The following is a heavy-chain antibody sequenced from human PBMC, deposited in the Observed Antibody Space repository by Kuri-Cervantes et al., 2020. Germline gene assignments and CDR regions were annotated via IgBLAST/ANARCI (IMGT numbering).Heavy chain of an antibody. CDR2: ISAYIGNT. D-gene: IGHD2-15*01. Sequence: ASVKVSCKASEYTFATYDINWVRQATGQGLEWMGWISAYIGNTNYAQKLQGRVTMTTDTSTSTAYMELRSLRSDDTAVYYCAREGDAQYCSGGSCYSGRAFDIWGQGTMVTVSS. J-gene: IGHJ3*02. CDR3: AREGDAQYCSGGSCYSGRAFDI. CDR1: EYTFATYD. V-gene: IGHV1-18*01.